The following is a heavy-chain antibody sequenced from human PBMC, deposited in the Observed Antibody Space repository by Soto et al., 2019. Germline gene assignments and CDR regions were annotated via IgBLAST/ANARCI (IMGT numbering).Heavy chain of an antibody. V-gene: IGHV3-20*04. CDR3: ARGGYYYYGMDV. D-gene: IGHD3-16*01. CDR2: INWNGGST. J-gene: IGHJ6*02. CDR1: GFTFDDYG. Sequence: PGGSLRLSCAASGFTFDDYGMSWVRQAPGKGLEWVSGINWNGGSTGYADSAKGRFTISRDNAKNSLYLQMNSLRAEDTALYYCARGGYYYYGMDVWGQGTTVTVSS.